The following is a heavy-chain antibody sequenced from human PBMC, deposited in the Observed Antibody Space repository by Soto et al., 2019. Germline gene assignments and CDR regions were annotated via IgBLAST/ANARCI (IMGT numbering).Heavy chain of an antibody. J-gene: IGHJ6*02. CDR1: GYSFTSYW. CDR3: ARRGKQLTTNYYYYYGMDV. V-gene: IGHV5-10-1*01. Sequence: GESLKISCKGSGYSFTSYWISWVRQMPGKGLEWMGRIDPSDSYTNYSPSFQGHVTISADKSISTAYLQWSSLKASDTAMYYCARRGKQLTTNYYYYYGMDVWGQGTTVTVSS. D-gene: IGHD6-6*01. CDR2: IDPSDSYT.